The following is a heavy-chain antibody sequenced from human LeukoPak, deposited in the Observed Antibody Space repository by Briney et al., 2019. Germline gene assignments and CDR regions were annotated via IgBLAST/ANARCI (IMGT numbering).Heavy chain of an antibody. CDR3: ASSYIAAAGTLQNWFDP. CDR1: GYTFTSYA. Sequence: ASVKVSCKASGYTFTSYAMNWVRQAPGQGLEWMGWINTNTGNPTYAQGFTGRFVFSLDTSVSTAYLQISSLKAEDTAVYYCASSYIAAAGTLQNWFDPWGQGTLVTVSS. D-gene: IGHD6-13*01. V-gene: IGHV7-4-1*02. J-gene: IGHJ5*02. CDR2: INTNTGNP.